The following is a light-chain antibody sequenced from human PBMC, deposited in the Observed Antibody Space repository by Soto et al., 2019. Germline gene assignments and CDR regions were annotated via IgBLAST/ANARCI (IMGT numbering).Light chain of an antibody. CDR2: AAS. CDR1: QAISSY. CDR3: QQLKSYPWT. J-gene: IGKJ1*01. Sequence: DIQLTQSPSFLSASVGDRVTITCRASQAISSYLAWFQQRPGKAPKVLIYAASTLQSGVPSRFSGSGSGTEFTLTISSLQPEDFATYFFQQLKSYPWTFGQGTKVEIK. V-gene: IGKV1-9*01.